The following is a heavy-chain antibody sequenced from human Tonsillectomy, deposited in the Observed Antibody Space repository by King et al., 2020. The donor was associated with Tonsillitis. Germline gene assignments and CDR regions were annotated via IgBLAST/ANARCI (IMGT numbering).Heavy chain of an antibody. Sequence: VQLQESGPGLVKPSQTLSLTCTVSGASISNGDYYWSWIRQHPGKGLEWIGYISYSGSTYYDPSLQSRVTMSVDTSKNQFSLKLSSVAAAYSAVYYCASYAYTFWTSIGWGQGTLVTVSS. V-gene: IGHV4-31*03. CDR3: ASYAYTFWTSIG. CDR1: GASISNGDYY. D-gene: IGHD3/OR15-3a*01. CDR2: ISYSGST. J-gene: IGHJ4*02.